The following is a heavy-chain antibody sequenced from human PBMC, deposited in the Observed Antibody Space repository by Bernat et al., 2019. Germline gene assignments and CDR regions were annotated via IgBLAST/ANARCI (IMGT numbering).Heavy chain of an antibody. CDR3: ARLGSGWSHDY. Sequence: QVQLVESGGGVVQPGRPLRLSCAASGFTFSSYGMHWVRQAPGKGLEWVAVIWYDGSNKYYADSVKGRFTISRDNSKNTLYIQMNSLRAEDTAVYYCARLGSGWSHDYWGQGTLVTVSS. CDR2: IWYDGSNK. J-gene: IGHJ4*02. CDR1: GFTFSSYG. V-gene: IGHV3-33*01. D-gene: IGHD6-19*01.